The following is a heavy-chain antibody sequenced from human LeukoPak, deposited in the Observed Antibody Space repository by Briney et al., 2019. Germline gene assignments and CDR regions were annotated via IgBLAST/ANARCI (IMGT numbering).Heavy chain of an antibody. J-gene: IGHJ4*02. CDR2: IYYTGST. CDR1: GGSISSYY. D-gene: IGHD6-13*01. Sequence: SETLSLTCTVSGGSISSYYWSWLRQPPGKGLEWIGHIYYTGSTHYNPSLKSRVTISLDTSKSRFSLKLTSVTAADTAVYYCAKARDSNIWYPFDYWGQGTLVTVSS. CDR3: AKARDSNIWYPFDY. V-gene: IGHV4-59*01.